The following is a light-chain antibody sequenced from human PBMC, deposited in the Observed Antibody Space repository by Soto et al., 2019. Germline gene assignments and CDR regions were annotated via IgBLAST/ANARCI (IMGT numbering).Light chain of an antibody. CDR3: HQYGNSPPGT. CDR2: GAS. V-gene: IGKV3-20*01. J-gene: IGKJ5*01. Sequence: ETFLTPSPGTLYFSPGERATLSCRASQSVGNSHVAWYQQRRGLPPRLLIYGASNRATGIPDRFSGSGSGADFTLTISRLEPEDFAVYFCHQYGNSPPGTFGQGTRLEIK. CDR1: QSVGNSH.